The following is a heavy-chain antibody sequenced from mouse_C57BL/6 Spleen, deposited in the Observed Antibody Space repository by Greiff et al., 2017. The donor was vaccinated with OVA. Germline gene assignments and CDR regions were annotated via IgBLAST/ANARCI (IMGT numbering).Heavy chain of an antibody. V-gene: IGHV1-50*01. CDR3: ARGGGPAWFAY. J-gene: IGHJ3*01. Sequence: VQLQESGAELVKPGASVKLSCKASGYTFTSYWMQWVKQRPGQGLEWIGEIDPSDSYTNYNQKFKGQATLTVDTSSSTAYMQLSSLTSEDSAVYYCARGGGPAWFAYWGKGTLVTVSA. CDR2: IDPSDSYT. CDR1: GYTFTSYW.